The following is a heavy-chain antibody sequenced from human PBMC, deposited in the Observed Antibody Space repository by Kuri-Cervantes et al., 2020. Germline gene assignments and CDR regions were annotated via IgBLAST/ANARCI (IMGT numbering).Heavy chain of an antibody. J-gene: IGHJ3*02. D-gene: IGHD6-19*01. V-gene: IGHV3-7*03. CDR1: GFTFSSYA. Sequence: GESLKISCAASGFTFSSYAVHWVRQAPGKGLEWVANIKQDGSEKYYVDSAKGRFTISRDNAKNSLYLQMNSLRAEDTALYYCAKDIQWLVPSHAFDIWGQGTMVTVSS. CDR3: AKDIQWLVPSHAFDI. CDR2: IKQDGSEK.